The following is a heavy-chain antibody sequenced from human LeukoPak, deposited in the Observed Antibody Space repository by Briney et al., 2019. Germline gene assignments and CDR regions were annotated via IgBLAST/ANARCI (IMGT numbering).Heavy chain of an antibody. CDR2: ISNDGVTR. CDR1: GFTFNKYA. Sequence: PGGSLRLSCAASGFTFNKYAIHWARQAPGKGLEWVAVISNDGVTRIFANSVKGRFIISRDNWKNTLYLQLSSLRVEDTAVYYCVREGYYDSGGPSSGYFDYWGRGDLVTVSS. D-gene: IGHD3-22*01. J-gene: IGHJ4*02. V-gene: IGHV3-30*04. CDR3: VREGYYDSGGPSSGYFDY.